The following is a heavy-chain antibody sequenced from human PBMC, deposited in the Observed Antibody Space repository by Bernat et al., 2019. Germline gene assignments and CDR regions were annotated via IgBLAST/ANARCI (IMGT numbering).Heavy chain of an antibody. J-gene: IGHJ2*01. D-gene: IGHD6-19*01. CDR3: AKEYSSGWGDWYFDL. V-gene: IGHV3-23*01. CDR1: GFTFSSYA. Sequence: EVQLLESGGGLVQPGGSLRLSCAASGFTFSSYAMSWVRQAPGKGLEWVSAISGSGGSTYYADSVKGRFTISRDNSKNSLYLQMNSLRTEDTALYYCAKEYSSGWGDWYFDLWGRGTLVTVSS. CDR2: ISGSGGST.